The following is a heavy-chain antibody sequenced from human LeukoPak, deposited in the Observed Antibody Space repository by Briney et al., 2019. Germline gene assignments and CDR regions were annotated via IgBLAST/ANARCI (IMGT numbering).Heavy chain of an antibody. CDR1: GFTFDDYA. V-gene: IGHV3-9*01. J-gene: IGHJ5*02. D-gene: IGHD3-16*01. Sequence: PGRSLRLSCAASGFTFDDYAMHRVRQAPGKGLEWVSGISWNSGSIGYADSVKGRFTISRDNAKNSLYLQMNSLRAEDTAVYYCARGGGRNGPNWFDPWGQGTLVTVSS. CDR2: ISWNSGSI. CDR3: ARGGGRNGPNWFDP.